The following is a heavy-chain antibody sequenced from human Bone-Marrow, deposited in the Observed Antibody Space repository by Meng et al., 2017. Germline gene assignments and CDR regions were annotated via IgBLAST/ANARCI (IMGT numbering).Heavy chain of an antibody. CDR1: GYSISSGYY. J-gene: IGHJ4*02. V-gene: IGHV4-38-2*02. CDR3: ARDFYYYDTLTAFDY. Sequence: SETLSLTCTVSGYSISSGYYWSWIRQAPGKSLEWIGEINHNGRTRYNSSLRSRVIISVDTSKNQFSLSVTSVTAADAALYYCARDFYYYDTLTAFDYWGQGALVTVSS. CDR2: INHNGRT. D-gene: IGHD3-22*01.